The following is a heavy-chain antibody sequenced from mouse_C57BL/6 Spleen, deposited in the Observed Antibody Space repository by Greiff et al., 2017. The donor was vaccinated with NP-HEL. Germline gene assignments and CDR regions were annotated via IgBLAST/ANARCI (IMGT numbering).Heavy chain of an antibody. CDR3: ARKTTVVSLYWYFDV. Sequence: VQLQQSGAELARPGASVKLSCKASGYTFTSYGISWVKQRTGQGLEWIGEIYPRSGNTYYNEKFKGKATLTADKSSSTAYMELRSLTSEDSAVYFCARKTTVVSLYWYFDVWGTGTTVTVSS. J-gene: IGHJ1*03. D-gene: IGHD1-1*01. CDR1: GYTFTSYG. V-gene: IGHV1-81*01. CDR2: IYPRSGNT.